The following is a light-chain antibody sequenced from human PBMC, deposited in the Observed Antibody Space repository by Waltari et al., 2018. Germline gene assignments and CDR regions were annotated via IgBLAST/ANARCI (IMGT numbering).Light chain of an antibody. J-gene: IGKJ1*01. CDR1: QSVSSK. CDR2: GTS. CDR3: QQYKNWPVT. V-gene: IGKV3-15*01. Sequence: EIVMTQSSATLSVSRGERATLSCRASQSVSSKLAWYQQKPGQAPRLLIYGTSTRATGIPARFSGSGSGTEFTLTISSLQSEDFAVYYCQQYKNWPVTFGQGTKVEIK.